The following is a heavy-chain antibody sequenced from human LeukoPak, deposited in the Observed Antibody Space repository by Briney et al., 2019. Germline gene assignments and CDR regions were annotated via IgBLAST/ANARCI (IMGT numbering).Heavy chain of an antibody. J-gene: IGHJ5*02. V-gene: IGHV1-8*01. D-gene: IGHD1-26*01. CDR1: GYTFTIYD. Sequence: ASVKVSFKASGYTFTIYDINWVRQATGQGLEWMGWMNPNSGNTGHAQKFQGRVTMTRNTSISTAYMELSSLRSEDTAVYYCARGRGSYRNNWFDPWGQGTLVTVSS. CDR2: MNPNSGNT. CDR3: ARGRGSYRNNWFDP.